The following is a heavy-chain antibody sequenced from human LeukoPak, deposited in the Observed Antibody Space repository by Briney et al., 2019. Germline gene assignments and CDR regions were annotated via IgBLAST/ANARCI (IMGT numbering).Heavy chain of an antibody. Sequence: GASVNVSCKASVYTFNDYYMYWVRQAPGQGLEWMGWINPKSGGTNFAPNLRGRVTMTWDTSISTAYMELHRLRSDDTAVYYCARDLGVATTPDNWGQGTLVTVSS. CDR1: VYTFNDYY. D-gene: IGHD5-12*01. CDR2: INPKSGGT. V-gene: IGHV1-2*02. J-gene: IGHJ1*01. CDR3: ARDLGVATTPDN.